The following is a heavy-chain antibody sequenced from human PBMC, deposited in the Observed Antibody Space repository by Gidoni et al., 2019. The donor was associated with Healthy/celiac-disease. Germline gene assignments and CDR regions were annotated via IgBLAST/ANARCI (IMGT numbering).Heavy chain of an antibody. V-gene: IGHV3-23*01. Sequence: EVQLLESGGGLVQPGGSLRLSCAASGFPFSSYAMSWVRQAPGKGREWVSAISGSGGSTYYADSVKGRFTISRDNSKNTLYLQMNSLRAEDTAVYYCAKDGDCGGDCYYYYGMDVWGQGTTVTVSS. J-gene: IGHJ6*02. D-gene: IGHD2-21*02. CDR2: ISGSGGST. CDR1: GFPFSSYA. CDR3: AKDGDCGGDCYYYYGMDV.